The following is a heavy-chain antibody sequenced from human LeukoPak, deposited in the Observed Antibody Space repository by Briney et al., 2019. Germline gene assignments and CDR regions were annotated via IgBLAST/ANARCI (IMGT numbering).Heavy chain of an antibody. D-gene: IGHD2-2*01. J-gene: IGHJ6*03. CDR1: GFTFSSYA. V-gene: IGHV3-23*01. Sequence: HGGSLRLSCAASGFTFSSYAMSWVRQAPGKGLEWVSGISGRGGSTYSAGYLKGRFTISRDNSKNTLYLQMNNLRAEDTAEYYCAKGGYCGGTSCYFYYMDVWGKGTTVTVSS. CDR3: AKGGYCGGTSCYFYYMDV. CDR2: ISGRGGST.